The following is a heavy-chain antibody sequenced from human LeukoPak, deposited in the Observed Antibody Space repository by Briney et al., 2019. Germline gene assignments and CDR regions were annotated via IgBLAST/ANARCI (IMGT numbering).Heavy chain of an antibody. Sequence: GGSLRLSCAASGFIFSTYSMNWVRQAPGKGLEWVSYISSSSNTIYYADSAKGRFTISRDNAKNSLFLQMNSLRDEDTAVYYCARASFQRWLQLGGDWGQGTLVTVSS. V-gene: IGHV3-48*02. CDR1: GFIFSTYS. J-gene: IGHJ4*02. CDR3: ARASFQRWLQLGGD. D-gene: IGHD5-24*01. CDR2: ISSSSNTI.